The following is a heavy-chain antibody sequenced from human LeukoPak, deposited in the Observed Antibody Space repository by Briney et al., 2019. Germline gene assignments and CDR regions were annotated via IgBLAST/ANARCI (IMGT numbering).Heavy chain of an antibody. D-gene: IGHD6-19*01. V-gene: IGHV1-18*01. Sequence: ASVKVSCKASGYTFINYVISWVRQAPGQGLEWMGWISAYSGNTNYAQKFQGRVTMTTDTSTSTVYMELRSLTSDDTAVYYCARGRQQWLVGGAFDIWGQGTMVTVSS. CDR2: ISAYSGNT. CDR3: ARGRQQWLVGGAFDI. CDR1: GYTFINYV. J-gene: IGHJ3*02.